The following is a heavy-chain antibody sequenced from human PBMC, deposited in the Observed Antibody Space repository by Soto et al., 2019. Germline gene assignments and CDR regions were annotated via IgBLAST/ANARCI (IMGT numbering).Heavy chain of an antibody. CDR1: GCSISSSSYY. V-gene: IGHV4-39*01. CDR3: SRLHGYCISSSCHGHYAMDV. D-gene: IGHD2-2*01. Sequence: SETLSLTCTVSGCSISSSSYYWGWIRQPPGKRKEWIGSIYYSGTTYYNPSLNSRVTVSVDTSKNQFSLKVTSVTAADTAVYNCSRLHGYCISSSCHGHYAMDVWGQGTTVTVSS. CDR2: IYYSGTT. J-gene: IGHJ6*02.